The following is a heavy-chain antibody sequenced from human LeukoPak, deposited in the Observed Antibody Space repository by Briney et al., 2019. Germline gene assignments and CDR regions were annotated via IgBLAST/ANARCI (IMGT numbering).Heavy chain of an antibody. D-gene: IGHD3-3*01. CDR3: ARDHGDDAFDI. V-gene: IGHV1-2*02. Sequence: ASVKVSCKASGYTFTNYYIHWVRQAPGQGLEWMGWINSNRGGTNYAQKFQGRVTMTRDTSISTAYMELRSVRSDDTAVYYCARDHGDDAFDIWGPGTMVAVSS. CDR2: INSNRGGT. CDR1: GYTFTNYY. J-gene: IGHJ3*02.